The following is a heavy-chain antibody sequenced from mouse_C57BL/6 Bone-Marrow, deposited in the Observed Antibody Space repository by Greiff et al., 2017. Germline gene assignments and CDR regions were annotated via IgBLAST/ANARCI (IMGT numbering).Heavy chain of an antibody. J-gene: IGHJ1*03. CDR2: ISNGGGST. D-gene: IGHD1-1*01. V-gene: IGHV5-12*01. CDR1: GFTFSDYY. Sequence: EVQLVESGGGLVQPGGSLKLSCAASGFTFSDYYMYWVRQTPEKRLELVAYISNGGGSTYYPDTVKGRFTISRDNAKNTLYLQMSRMKSEDTTMYYCTRAYGSIFDVWGTGTTVTVSS. CDR3: TRAYGSIFDV.